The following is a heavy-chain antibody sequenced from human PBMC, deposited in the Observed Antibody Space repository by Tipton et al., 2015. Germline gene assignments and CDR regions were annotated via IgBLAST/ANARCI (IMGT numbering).Heavy chain of an antibody. CDR3: ARDPAGVRGNCDL. J-gene: IGHJ4*02. CDR2: TWYDGSDK. CDR1: GFSFSSFG. D-gene: IGHD2-15*01. V-gene: IGHV3-33*01. Sequence: SLRLSCAASGFSFSSFGMHWVRQAPGEGLEWVAATWYDGSDKYYAESLKGRVTISRDNSKNTVSLQMNSLRAEDTAVYYCARDPAGVRGNCDLWGQGTLVSVSS.